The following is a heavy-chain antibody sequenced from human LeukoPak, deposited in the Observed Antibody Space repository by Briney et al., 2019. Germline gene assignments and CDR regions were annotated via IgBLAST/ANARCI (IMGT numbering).Heavy chain of an antibody. V-gene: IGHV3-23*01. CDR3: AKTSGYSCTSGVDY. Sequence: GGSLRLSCAATGFTFSKYAMSWVRQAPGKGLEWVSAISGSGGSTYYADSAKGRFTISRDNSKNTLYLQMNSLRAEDTAVYYCAKTSGYSCTSGVDYWGQGTLVTVSS. J-gene: IGHJ4*02. CDR1: GFTFSKYA. D-gene: IGHD6-13*01. CDR2: ISGSGGST.